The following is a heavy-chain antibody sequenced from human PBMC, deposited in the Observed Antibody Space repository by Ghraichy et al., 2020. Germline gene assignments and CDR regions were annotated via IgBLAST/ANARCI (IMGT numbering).Heavy chain of an antibody. V-gene: IGHV1-69*13. CDR2: IIPIFGTA. Sequence: SVKVSCKASGGTFSSYAISWVRQAPGQGLEWMGGIIPIFGTANYAQKFQGRVTITADESTSTAYMELSSLRSEDTAVYYCARVPATSGYGAPGYYYYYGMDVWGQGTTVTVSS. D-gene: IGHD5-12*01. CDR3: ARVPATSGYGAPGYYYYYGMDV. J-gene: IGHJ6*02. CDR1: GGTFSSYA.